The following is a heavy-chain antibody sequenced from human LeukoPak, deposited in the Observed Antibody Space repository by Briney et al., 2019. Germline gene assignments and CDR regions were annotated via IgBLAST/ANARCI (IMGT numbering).Heavy chain of an antibody. CDR3: ARYGASSCWFDP. J-gene: IGHJ5*02. V-gene: IGHV4-30-4*08. D-gene: IGHD6-6*01. CDR2: IYYSGNT. Sequence: SETLSLTCTVSGGSISSYYWSWIRQPPGKGLEWMAFIYYSGNTYYNPSLKSRLTISVDTSRAQFSLKLTSVTAADTAVYYCARYGASSCWFDPWGQGTLVTVSS. CDR1: GGSISSYY.